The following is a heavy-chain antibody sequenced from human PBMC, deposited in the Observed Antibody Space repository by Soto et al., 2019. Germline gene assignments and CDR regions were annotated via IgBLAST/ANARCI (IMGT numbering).Heavy chain of an antibody. J-gene: IGHJ4*02. CDR2: IWYDGSNK. CDR1: GFTFSSYG. CDR3: ARDPSSSWYDY. Sequence: QVQLVESGGVVVQPGRSLRLSCAASGFTFSSYGMHWVRQAPGKGLEWVAVIWYDGSNKYYADSVKGRFTISRDNSKNTLYLQMNSLRAEDTSIYYCARDPSSSWYDYWGQGTLVTVSS. V-gene: IGHV3-33*01. D-gene: IGHD6-13*01.